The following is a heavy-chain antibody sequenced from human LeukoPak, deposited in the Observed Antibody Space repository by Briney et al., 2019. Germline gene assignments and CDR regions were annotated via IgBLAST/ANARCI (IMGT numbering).Heavy chain of an antibody. V-gene: IGHV3-30*02. D-gene: IGHD6-13*01. CDR3: AKVASIAAAGEFGS. CDR1: GFTFSSYG. J-gene: IGHJ4*02. CDR2: IRYDGSGK. Sequence: GGSLRLSCAASGFTFSSYGMHWVRQAPGKGLEWVAFIRYDGSGKYYGDSVKGRFTISRDISKNTLHLQMNGLRAEDTAVYYCAKVASIAAAGEFGSWGQGTLVTVSS.